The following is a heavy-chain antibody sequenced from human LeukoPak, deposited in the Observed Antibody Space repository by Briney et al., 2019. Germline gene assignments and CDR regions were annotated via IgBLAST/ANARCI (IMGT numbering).Heavy chain of an antibody. Sequence: LRLSCAASGFTFSSYAMSWVRQPPGKGLEWIGRIYYSGSTSYNPSLKSRVTISVDTSKNQFSLKVSSVTAADTAVYYCARNFSSGWFDYWGQGTLVTVSS. CDR3: ARNFSSGWFDY. J-gene: IGHJ4*02. V-gene: IGHV4-38-2*01. CDR1: GFTFSSYA. D-gene: IGHD6-19*01. CDR2: IYYSGST.